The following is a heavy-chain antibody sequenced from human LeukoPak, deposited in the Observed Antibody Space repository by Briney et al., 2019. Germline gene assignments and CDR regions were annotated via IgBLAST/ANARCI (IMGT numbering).Heavy chain of an antibody. J-gene: IGHJ3*02. CDR3: ARDSSGRITMVRGVIDDAFDI. D-gene: IGHD3-10*01. V-gene: IGHV1-46*01. CDR2: INPSGGST. Sequence: ASVKVSCKASGYTFTSYYMHWVRQAPGQGLEWMGIINPSGGSTSYAQKFQGRATMTRDTSTSTVYMELSSLRSEDTAVYYCARDSSGRITMVRGVIDDAFDIWGQGTMVTVSS. CDR1: GYTFTSYY.